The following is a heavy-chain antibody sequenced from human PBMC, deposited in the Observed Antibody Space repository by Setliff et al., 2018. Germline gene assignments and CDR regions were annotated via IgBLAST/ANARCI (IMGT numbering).Heavy chain of an antibody. CDR3: ARGDDFHDGSGYYNP. Sequence: SETLSLTCTVPGGSISYFYWSWIRQPPGKGLEWIGYIYDNDFANYNPSLRSRVNISVDTSKNQFSLKLTSVTAADTAVYYCARGDDFHDGSGYYNPWGQGTLVTVSS. J-gene: IGHJ5*02. CDR1: GGSISYFY. V-gene: IGHV4-59*01. D-gene: IGHD3-22*01. CDR2: IYDNDFA.